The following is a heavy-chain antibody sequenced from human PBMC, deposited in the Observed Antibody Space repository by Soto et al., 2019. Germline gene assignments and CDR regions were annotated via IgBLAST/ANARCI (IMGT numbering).Heavy chain of an antibody. CDR3: AVHGYDY. CDR1: GFTFTGYA. CDR2: ISGSGGST. V-gene: IGHV3-23*01. J-gene: IGHJ4*02. D-gene: IGHD1-1*01. Sequence: GGSLRLSCEASGFTFTGYAMSWGRQAPGKGLEWVSVISGSGGSTNYADSVKGRFTISRDNSKNTLYLQMNSLRAEDTAVYYCAVHGYDYWGPGTLVTVSS.